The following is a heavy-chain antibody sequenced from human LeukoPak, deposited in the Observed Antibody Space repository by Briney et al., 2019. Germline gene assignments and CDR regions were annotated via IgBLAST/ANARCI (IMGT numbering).Heavy chain of an antibody. V-gene: IGHV4-59*01. CDR1: GGSISSYY. D-gene: IGHD4-17*01. CDR2: IYYSGST. Sequence: PSETPSLTCTVSGGSISSYYWSWIRQPPGKGLEWIGYIYYSGSTNYNPSLKSRVTISVDTSKNQFSLKLSSVTAADTAVYYCARYDGDYSFDYWGQGTLVTVSS. J-gene: IGHJ4*02. CDR3: ARYDGDYSFDY.